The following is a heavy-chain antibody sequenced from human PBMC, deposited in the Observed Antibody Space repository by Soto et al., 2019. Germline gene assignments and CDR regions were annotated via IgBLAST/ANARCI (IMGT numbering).Heavy chain of an antibody. J-gene: IGHJ4*02. CDR2: INHSGST. D-gene: IGHD3-22*01. V-gene: IGHV4-34*01. CDR1: GGSFSCYY. Sequence: PSETLSLTCAVYGGSFSCYYWSWIRQPPGKGLEWIGEINHSGSTNYNPSLKSRVTISVDTSKNQFSLKLSSVTAADTAVYYCARGRPYYPRALDYWGQGTLVTVSS. CDR3: ARGRPYYPRALDY.